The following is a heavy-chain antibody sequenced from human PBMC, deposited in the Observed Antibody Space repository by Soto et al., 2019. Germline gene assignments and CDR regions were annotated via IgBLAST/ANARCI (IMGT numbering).Heavy chain of an antibody. CDR2: IYYSGST. Sequence: SETLSLTCTFSGGSIRSGDYYLSWIRQPPGKGLEWIGYIYYSGSTYYNPSLKSRVTISVDTSKNQFSLKLSSVTAADTAVYYCARVQLVLYYYGMDVWGQGTTVTVSS. J-gene: IGHJ6*02. CDR3: ARVQLVLYYYGMDV. D-gene: IGHD6-13*01. V-gene: IGHV4-30-4*01. CDR1: GGSIRSGDYY.